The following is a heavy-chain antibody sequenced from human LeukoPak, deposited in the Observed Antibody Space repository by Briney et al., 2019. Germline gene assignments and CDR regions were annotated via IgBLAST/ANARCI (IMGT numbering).Heavy chain of an antibody. V-gene: IGHV4-59*01. D-gene: IGHD3-10*01. Sequence: SETLSLTCTVSGGSISSYYWTWIRQPPGKGLQWTGYVYYSGSTNYNPSLKSRVTISVDASKNQFSLKLSSVTAADTAVYYCARDRGYYGSGSYYHFDYWGQGTLVTVSS. CDR1: GGSISSYY. CDR2: VYYSGST. J-gene: IGHJ4*02. CDR3: ARDRGYYGSGSYYHFDY.